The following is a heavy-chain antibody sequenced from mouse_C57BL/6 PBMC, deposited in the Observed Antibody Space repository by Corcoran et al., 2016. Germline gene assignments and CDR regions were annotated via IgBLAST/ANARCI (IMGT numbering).Heavy chain of an antibody. V-gene: IGHV3-6*01. CDR3: QLGRWYFDV. CDR1: GYSITSGYY. D-gene: IGHD4-1*02. J-gene: IGHJ1*03. Sequence: DVQLQESGPGLVKPSQSLSLTCSVTGYSITSGYYRNWIRQFPGNKLEWMGYISYDGSNNYNPSLKNRISITRDTSKNQFSLKLNSVTTEDTATYYCQLGRWYFDVWGTGTTVTVSS. CDR2: ISYDGSN.